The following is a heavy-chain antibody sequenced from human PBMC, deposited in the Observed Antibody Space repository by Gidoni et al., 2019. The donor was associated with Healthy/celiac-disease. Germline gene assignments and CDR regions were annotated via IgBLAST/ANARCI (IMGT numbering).Heavy chain of an antibody. CDR1: GFTVSSNY. CDR3: ARQQWLVRYFDY. D-gene: IGHD6-19*01. Sequence: EVQLVESGGGLVQPGGSLRLSCAASGFTVSSNYMSWVRQAPGKGLEWVSVIYSGGSTYYADSVKGRVTISRDNSKNTLYLQMNSLRAEDTAVYYCARQQWLVRYFDYWGQGTLVTVSS. J-gene: IGHJ4*02. CDR2: IYSGGST. V-gene: IGHV3-66*04.